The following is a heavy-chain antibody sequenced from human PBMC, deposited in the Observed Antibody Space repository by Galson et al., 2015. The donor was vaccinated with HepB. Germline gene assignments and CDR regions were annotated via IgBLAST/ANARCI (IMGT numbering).Heavy chain of an antibody. J-gene: IGHJ3*02. Sequence: SLRLSCAASGFTFNSYAMNWVRQAPGKGLEWVSGFSGSGVSTYYADSVKGRFTISRDNAKNTLYLRMNSLRAEDTAIYYCAKDLRDGGEFDIWGQGTMVTVSS. CDR3: AKDLRDGGEFDI. D-gene: IGHD3-16*01. CDR2: FSGSGVST. CDR1: GFTFNSYA. V-gene: IGHV3-23*01.